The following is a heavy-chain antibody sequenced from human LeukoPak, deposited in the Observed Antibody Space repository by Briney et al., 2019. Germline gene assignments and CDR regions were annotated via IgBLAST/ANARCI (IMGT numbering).Heavy chain of an antibody. J-gene: IGHJ4*02. CDR1: GFTFGDYA. D-gene: IGHD1-26*01. V-gene: IGHV3-11*04. CDR2: ISSSGSTI. CDR3: AKDLTGAIYY. Sequence: GVSLRLSCAASGFTFGDYAMTWVRQAPGKGLEWVSYISSSGSTIYYADSVKGRFTISRDNAKNSLYLQMNSLRAEDTAVYYCAKDLTGAIYYWGQGTLVTVSS.